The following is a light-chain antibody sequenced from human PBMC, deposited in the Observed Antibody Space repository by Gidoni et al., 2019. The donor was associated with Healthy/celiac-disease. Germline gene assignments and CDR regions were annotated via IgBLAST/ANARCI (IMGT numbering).Light chain of an antibody. Sequence: EIALTQSPCTLSLSPGERATLSCRASQSVSSSYLAWYQQKPGQAPRLLIYGASSRATGIPDRFSGSGSGTDFTLTISRLEPEEFAVYYCQQYGSSPPYTFGQGTKLEIK. CDR1: QSVSSSY. J-gene: IGKJ2*01. V-gene: IGKV3-20*01. CDR2: GAS. CDR3: QQYGSSPPYT.